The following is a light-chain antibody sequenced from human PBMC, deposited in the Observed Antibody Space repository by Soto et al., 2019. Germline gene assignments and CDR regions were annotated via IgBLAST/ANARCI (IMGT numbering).Light chain of an antibody. V-gene: IGKV1-9*01. CDR1: QSISSY. Sequence: DIQMTQSPSSLSASVGDRVTITCRASQSISSYLAWYQQKPGKAPNLLIYAASSLQRGVPSRFSGSGSGTDFTLTIRSLQPEDFATYHCQQLSSYPVTFGQGTKV. J-gene: IGKJ1*01. CDR2: AAS. CDR3: QQLSSYPVT.